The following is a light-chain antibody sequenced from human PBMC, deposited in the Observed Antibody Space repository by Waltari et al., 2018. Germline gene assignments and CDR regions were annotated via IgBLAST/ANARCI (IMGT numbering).Light chain of an antibody. V-gene: IGLV2-8*01. CDR2: DVT. CDR1: SSDVGGYNY. CDR3: SSFTARTNVV. J-gene: IGLJ2*01. Sequence: QSALTQPPSASGSPGQSVTISCTGTSSDVGGYNYVSWYQQHPGKAPKLLIYDVTKRPSGVPDLFSASKSGDTASRTVSGLQAEDEADYYCSSFTARTNVVFGGGTKLTVL.